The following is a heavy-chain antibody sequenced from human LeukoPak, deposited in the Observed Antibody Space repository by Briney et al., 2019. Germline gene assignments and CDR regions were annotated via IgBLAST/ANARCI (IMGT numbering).Heavy chain of an antibody. Sequence: ASVKVSCKASGYTFTNFGISWVRQAPGQGLEWMGWISAYNGNTNYAQKVQARVTMTTDTSTSTAYMELRSLRSDDTAVYYCARAGGWAREDYKADAFDIWGQGKMVTVSS. CDR2: ISAYNGNT. D-gene: IGHD6-19*01. CDR1: GYTFTNFG. J-gene: IGHJ3*02. V-gene: IGHV1-18*01. CDR3: ARAGGWAREDYKADAFDI.